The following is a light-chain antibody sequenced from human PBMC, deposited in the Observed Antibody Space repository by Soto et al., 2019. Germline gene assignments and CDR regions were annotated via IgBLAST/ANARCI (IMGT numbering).Light chain of an antibody. CDR3: QQYGSSGT. V-gene: IGKV3-20*01. J-gene: IGKJ1*01. CDR2: GVS. CDR1: QSVSSRN. Sequence: EIVMTQSPATLSVSPGERATLSCRASQSVSSRNLAWYQQKPGQAPRPLIYGVSSRATGSPDRFSGSGSGTDFTLTISRLEPEDFAVYYCQQYGSSGTFGQGTKVDIK.